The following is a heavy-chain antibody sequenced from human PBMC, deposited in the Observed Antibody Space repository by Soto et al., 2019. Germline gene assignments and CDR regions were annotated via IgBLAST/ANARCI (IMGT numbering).Heavy chain of an antibody. V-gene: IGHV4-39*07. J-gene: IGHJ4*02. CDR1: GGSISSSTYY. Sequence: SETLSLTCTVSGGSISSSTYYWGWIRQPPGKGLEWIGSIYNSGTTYYNPSLKSRVTISVDTSKNQFSLKLSSVTAADTAVYYCASGAFEYSSSWYYFDYWGQGTLVTVSS. D-gene: IGHD6-13*01. CDR3: ASGAFEYSSSWYYFDY. CDR2: IYNSGTT.